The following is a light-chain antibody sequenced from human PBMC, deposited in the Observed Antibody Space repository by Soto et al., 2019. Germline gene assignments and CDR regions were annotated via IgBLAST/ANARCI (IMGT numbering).Light chain of an antibody. CDR1: SGHSSYA. V-gene: IGLV4-69*01. CDR2: LNSDGNH. CDR3: QTWGTGPWV. Sequence: QPVLTQSPSASASLGASVKLTCTLSSGHSSYAIAWHQQQPEKGPRYLMKLNSDGNHSKGDGFPDRFSGSSSGAERYLTISSLQSEDEADYYCQTWGTGPWVFGGGTKLTVL. J-gene: IGLJ3*02.